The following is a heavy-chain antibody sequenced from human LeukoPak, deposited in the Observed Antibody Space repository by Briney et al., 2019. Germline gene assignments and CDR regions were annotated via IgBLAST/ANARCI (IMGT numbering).Heavy chain of an antibody. CDR3: ARGDDSGYYDYFDY. D-gene: IGHD3-22*01. CDR1: GFTVDSNY. J-gene: IGHJ4*02. CDR2: IYTGGNT. V-gene: IGHV3-53*01. Sequence: GGSLRLSCAASGFTVDSNYLSWVRQAPGKGLEWVATIYTGGNTYYAASVKGRFTISRDFSKNTVFLHMNSLRAEDTAMYYCARGDDSGYYDYFDYWGQGALVTVSS.